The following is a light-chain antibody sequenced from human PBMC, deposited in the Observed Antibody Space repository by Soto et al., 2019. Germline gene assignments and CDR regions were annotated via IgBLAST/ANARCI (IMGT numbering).Light chain of an antibody. V-gene: IGKV3-15*01. CDR2: GAS. CDR1: QSLSNH. Sequence: EIVMTQSPATLSVSPGERATLSCRASQSLSNHLAWYQQKPGQAPGLLIYGASTRATGIPARFSGCGSGTEFTLTISSLQSEDFAVYFCQQYYNWPLTFGPGTKVDIK. J-gene: IGKJ3*01. CDR3: QQYYNWPLT.